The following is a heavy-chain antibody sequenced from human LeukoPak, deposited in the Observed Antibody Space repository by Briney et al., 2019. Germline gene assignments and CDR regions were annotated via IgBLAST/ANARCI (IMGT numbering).Heavy chain of an antibody. CDR2: VWFDGSNK. V-gene: IGHV3-33*01. D-gene: IGHD6-6*01. CDR3: ARDQYEYSSSSFGHY. J-gene: IGHJ4*02. Sequence: GGSLRLSCAASGFTFSSYGMHWVRQAPGKGLEWVAVVWFDGSNKYYADSVKGRFAISRDDSKNTLYLQMNSLRAEDTAVYYCARDQYEYSSSSFGHYWGQGTLVTVSS. CDR1: GFTFSSYG.